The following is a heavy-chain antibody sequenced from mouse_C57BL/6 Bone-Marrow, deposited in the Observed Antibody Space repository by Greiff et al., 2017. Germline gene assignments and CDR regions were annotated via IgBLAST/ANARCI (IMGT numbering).Heavy chain of an antibody. CDR2: INSDGGST. CDR3: ARLVTGYYAMDY. Sequence: EVKVVESGGGLVQPGESLKLSCESNEYEFPSHDMSWVRKTPEKRLELVAAINSDGGSTYYPDTMERRFIISRDNTKKTLYLQMSSLRSEDTALYYCARLVTGYYAMDYWGQGTSVTVSS. V-gene: IGHV5-2*01. D-gene: IGHD2-5*01. J-gene: IGHJ4*01. CDR1: EYEFPSHD.